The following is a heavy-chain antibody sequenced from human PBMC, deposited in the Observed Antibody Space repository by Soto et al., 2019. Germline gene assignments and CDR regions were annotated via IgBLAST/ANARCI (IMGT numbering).Heavy chain of an antibody. D-gene: IGHD2-2*01. CDR3: ARVGDCSSTSCYFEYYYYMDV. J-gene: IGHJ6*03. CDR2: INAGNGNT. Sequence: QVQLVQSGAEVKKPGASVKVSCKASGYTFTSYAMHWVRQAPGQRLEWMGWINAGNGNTKYSQKFQGRVTITRDTSASTAYMELSSLRSEDTAVYYCARVGDCSSTSCYFEYYYYMDVWGKGTTVTVSS. V-gene: IGHV1-3*01. CDR1: GYTFTSYA.